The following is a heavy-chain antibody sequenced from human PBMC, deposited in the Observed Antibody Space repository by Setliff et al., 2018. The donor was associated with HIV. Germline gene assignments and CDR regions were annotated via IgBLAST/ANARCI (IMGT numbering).Heavy chain of an antibody. CDR3: ARLYYYGSGNYNDAFDI. Sequence: SETLSLTCAFSGSSLSSVYHWAWIRQPPGKGLECVGTIFHSGGTYYNPSLKSRVTISVDTSKHQFSLRLSSVTAADTAVYYCARLYYYGSGNYNDAFDIWGQGTMVTVSS. J-gene: IGHJ3*02. D-gene: IGHD3-10*01. CDR2: IFHSGGT. CDR1: GSSLSSVYH. V-gene: IGHV4-38-2*01.